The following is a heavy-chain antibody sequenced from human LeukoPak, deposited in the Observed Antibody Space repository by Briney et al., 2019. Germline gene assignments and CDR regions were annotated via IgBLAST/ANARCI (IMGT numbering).Heavy chain of an antibody. CDR1: GYSFTGYY. CDR2: INPNSGGT. V-gene: IGHV1-2*02. D-gene: IGHD3-10*01. Sequence: ASVKVSCKASGYSFTGYYIHWVRQAPGQGLEWMGWINPNSGGTNYAQKFQGRVTMTRDTSISTAYMELSRLRSDDTAVYYCARGLVTMVRGVTGYWGQGTLVTVSS. CDR3: ARGLVTMVRGVTGY. J-gene: IGHJ4*02.